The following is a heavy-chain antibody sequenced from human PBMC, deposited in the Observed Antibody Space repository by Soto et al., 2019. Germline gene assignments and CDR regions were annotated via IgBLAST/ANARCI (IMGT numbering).Heavy chain of an antibody. J-gene: IGHJ6*02. Sequence: PGGSLRLSCAASGFTFSSYTMNWVRQAPGKGLEWVSYISSSSSTKYYADSVKGRFTISRDNAKNSLYLQMNSLRDEDTAVYYCARDMGYITNNYYYGMDVWGRGTMVTVSS. V-gene: IGHV3-48*02. CDR1: GFTFSSYT. CDR2: ISSSSSTK. D-gene: IGHD5-12*01. CDR3: ARDMGYITNNYYYGMDV.